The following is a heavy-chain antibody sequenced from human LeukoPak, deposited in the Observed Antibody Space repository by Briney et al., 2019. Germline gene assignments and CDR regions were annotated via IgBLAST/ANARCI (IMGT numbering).Heavy chain of an antibody. Sequence: PGGSLRLSCAASGFTFSSYAMSWVRQAPGKGLEWVSAISGSGGSTYYADSVKGRFTISRDNSKDTLYLQMNSLRAEDTAVYYCAKDAWVTMVRGDYPAWGQGTLVTVSS. V-gene: IGHV3-23*01. CDR1: GFTFSSYA. D-gene: IGHD3-10*01. J-gene: IGHJ5*02. CDR3: AKDAWVTMVRGDYPA. CDR2: ISGSGGST.